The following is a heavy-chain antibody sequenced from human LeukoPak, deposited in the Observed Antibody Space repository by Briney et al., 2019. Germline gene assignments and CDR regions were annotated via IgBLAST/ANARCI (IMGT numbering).Heavy chain of an antibody. V-gene: IGHV4-59*01. J-gene: IGHJ5*02. CDR3: ATLPAGPASWFDP. Sequence: PSETLSLTCTVSSGSISSYYWSWIRQPPGKGLEWIGYIYYSGTTNYNPSLKSRVTILADTSKNQLSLRLSSVTAADTAVYYCATLPAGPASWFDPWGQGTLVTVSP. D-gene: IGHD2-15*01. CDR2: IYYSGTT. CDR1: SGSISSYY.